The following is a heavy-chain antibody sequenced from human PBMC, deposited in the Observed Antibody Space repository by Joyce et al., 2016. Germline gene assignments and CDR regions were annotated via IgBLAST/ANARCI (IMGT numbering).Heavy chain of an antibody. J-gene: IGHJ4*02. D-gene: IGHD5-24*01. CDR1: GGSVRRGGYY. CDR2: IYHRGRA. Sequence: QVQLQESGPGLVKPSQTLSLTCTVSGGSVRRGGYYWSWIRQHPGRGLEWIGYIYHRGRADYAPSLVSRVTMSVDTSRNQFSLNLTSVSVADTAVYYCARALGRGYYFDYWGQGTLITVSS. CDR3: ARALGRGYYFDY. V-gene: IGHV4-31*03.